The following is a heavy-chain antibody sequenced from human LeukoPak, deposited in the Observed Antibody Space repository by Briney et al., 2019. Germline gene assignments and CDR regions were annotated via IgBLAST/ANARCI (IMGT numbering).Heavy chain of an antibody. CDR2: IYYSGST. CDR3: ARRKQQLVHFDY. Sequence: SETLSLTCTVSGGSISSSSYYWGWIRQPPGKGLEWIGNIYYSGSTYYNPSLKSRVTISVDTSKNQFSLKLSSVTAADTAVYYCARRKQQLVHFDYWGQGTLVIVSS. CDR1: GGSISSSSYY. D-gene: IGHD6-13*01. V-gene: IGHV4-39*07. J-gene: IGHJ4*02.